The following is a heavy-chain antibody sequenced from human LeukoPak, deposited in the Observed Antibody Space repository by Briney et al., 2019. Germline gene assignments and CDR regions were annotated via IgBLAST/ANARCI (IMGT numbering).Heavy chain of an antibody. J-gene: IGHJ5*02. D-gene: IGHD2-2*01. CDR3: ARRSVGYCSSTSCYAVGWFDP. V-gene: IGHV3-7*01. CDR1: GFTFSSYW. CDR2: IKQDGSEK. Sequence: PGGSLRLSCAASGFTFSSYWMSWVRQAPGKGLEWVANIKQDGSEKYYVDSVKGRFTISRDNAKSSLFLQMNSLRAEDTAVYYCARRSVGYCSSTSCYAVGWFDPWGQGTLVTVSS.